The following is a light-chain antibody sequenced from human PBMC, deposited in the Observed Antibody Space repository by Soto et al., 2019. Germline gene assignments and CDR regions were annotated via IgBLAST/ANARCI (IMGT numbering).Light chain of an antibody. CDR1: SSDVGGYNS. CDR3: SSYTSSSTNV. V-gene: IGLV2-14*03. CDR2: DGV. Sequence: SELSRVAYGCRSRGPSSTITKTEPSSDVGGYNSVSWYQHHPGKAPKLILYDGVDRPSGVSYRFSGSKSGNTASLTISGLQAVDEADYYCSSYTSSSTNVFGTGPKVTVL. J-gene: IGLJ1*01.